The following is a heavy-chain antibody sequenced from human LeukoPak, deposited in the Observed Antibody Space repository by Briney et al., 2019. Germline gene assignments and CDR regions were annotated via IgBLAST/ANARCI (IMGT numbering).Heavy chain of an antibody. J-gene: IGHJ4*02. CDR2: ITGSDDIT. CDR3: AKWGDYDILTGYYDSDY. V-gene: IGHV3-23*01. D-gene: IGHD3-9*01. CDR1: GFIFSNYA. Sequence: GGSLRLSCAASGFIFSNYAMSWVRQAPGKGQEWVSAITGSDDITYYADSVKGRFTISRDNSKNTLYLQVNSLRAEDTAIYYCAKWGDYDILTGYYDSDYWGQGTLVTVSS.